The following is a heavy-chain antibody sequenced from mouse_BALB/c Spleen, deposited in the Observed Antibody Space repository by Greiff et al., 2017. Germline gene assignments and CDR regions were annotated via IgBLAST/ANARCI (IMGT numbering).Heavy chain of an antibody. D-gene: IGHD1-1*01. Sequence: EVQLQQSGPELVKPGASVKIPCKASGYTFTDYNMDWVKQSPGKSLEWIGDINPNNGGTIYNQKFTGKATLTVDKSSSTAYMHLSSLTSEDSAVYYCARKVLRYWYFDVWGAGTTVTVSS. J-gene: IGHJ1*01. CDR1: GYTFTDYN. CDR3: ARKVLRYWYFDV. CDR2: INPNNGGT. V-gene: IGHV1-18*01.